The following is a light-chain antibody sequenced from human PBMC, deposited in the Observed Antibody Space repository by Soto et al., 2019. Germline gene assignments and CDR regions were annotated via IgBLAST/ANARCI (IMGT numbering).Light chain of an antibody. J-gene: IGKJ2*01. Sequence: DIQMTQSPSTLSASVGDRVTITCRASQSISSWLAWYQQKPGKAPKLLIYKASSFESGVPSRFSGSGSGTEFTLTISSLQPDDVAADDCQEYNCYPYTFGKGTKLEIK. CDR3: QEYNCYPYT. CDR1: QSISSW. CDR2: KAS. V-gene: IGKV1-5*03.